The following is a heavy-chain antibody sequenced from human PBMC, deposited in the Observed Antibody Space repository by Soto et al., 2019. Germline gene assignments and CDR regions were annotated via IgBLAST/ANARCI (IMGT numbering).Heavy chain of an antibody. CDR3: ACLPISPGNSSGWDVFDI. J-gene: IGHJ3*02. CDR2: INPNSGGT. D-gene: IGHD6-19*01. V-gene: IGHV1-2*02. CDR1: GYTFTGYY. Sequence: ASVKVSCKASGYTFTGYYMHWVRQAPGQGLEWMGWINPNSGGTNYAQKFQGRVTMTRDTSISTAYMELSRLRSDDTAVYYCACLPISPGNSSGWDVFDIWGQGTMVTVSS.